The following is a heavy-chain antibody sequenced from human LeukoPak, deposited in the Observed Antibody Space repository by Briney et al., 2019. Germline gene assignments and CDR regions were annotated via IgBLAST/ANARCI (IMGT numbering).Heavy chain of an antibody. D-gene: IGHD6-6*01. V-gene: IGHV3-23*01. CDR2: ITGSGGST. J-gene: IGHJ5*02. CDR1: GFTFSSYA. Sequence: QPGGSLLLSCVASGFTFSSYAMSWVRQAPGKGLEWVSTITGSGGSTYYADSVKGRFTISRDNSKNTLYLPMNSLRAEDTAVYYCAKDVVRVSSKGWFDPWGQGTLVSVSS. CDR3: AKDVVRVSSKGWFDP.